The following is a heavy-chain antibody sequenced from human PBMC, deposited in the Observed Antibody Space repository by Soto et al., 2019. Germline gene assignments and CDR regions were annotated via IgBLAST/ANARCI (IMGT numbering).Heavy chain of an antibody. D-gene: IGHD1-26*01. CDR3: ARGQREENYYCYGNDV. J-gene: IGHJ6*02. CDR2: INPTSGGT. CDR1: GYTFTGYY. Sequence: ASVKVSCKASGYTFTGYYMHWVRQAPGQGLEWMGWINPTSGGTNYAQTFQRWVTMTRDTSISTAYMELSRMRSEDTAVYYCARGQREENYYCYGNDVWGQGTTVTVSS. V-gene: IGHV1-2*04.